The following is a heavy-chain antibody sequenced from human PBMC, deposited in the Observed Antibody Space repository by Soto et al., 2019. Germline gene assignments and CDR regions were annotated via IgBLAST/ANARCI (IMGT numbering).Heavy chain of an antibody. Sequence: QVQLVQSGAEVKKPGSSVKVSCKASGGTFSSYAISWVRQAPGQGLEWMGGIIPIFGTADYAKRFQDRVTITADESTSTAYMELSSLRSEDTAVYYCARDRNYYDSSGYYKDFQPWGQGTLVTVSS. V-gene: IGHV1-69*01. CDR3: ARDRNYYDSSGYYKDFQP. CDR2: IIPIFGTA. J-gene: IGHJ1*01. D-gene: IGHD3-22*01. CDR1: GGTFSSYA.